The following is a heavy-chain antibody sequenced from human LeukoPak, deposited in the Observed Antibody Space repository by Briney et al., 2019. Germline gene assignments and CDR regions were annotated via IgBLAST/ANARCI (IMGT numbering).Heavy chain of an antibody. CDR1: GFTFSSYA. V-gene: IGHV3-23*01. J-gene: IGHJ4*02. CDR3: TRGDPDY. Sequence: PGGSLRLSCAASGFTFSSYAMNWVRQAPGKGLGWVAGISSGDRTFHAESVKGRFTISRDNAKNSLFLQMNSLRAEDTPVYYCTRGDPDYWGQGTLVTVSS. D-gene: IGHD2-21*02. CDR2: ISSGDRT.